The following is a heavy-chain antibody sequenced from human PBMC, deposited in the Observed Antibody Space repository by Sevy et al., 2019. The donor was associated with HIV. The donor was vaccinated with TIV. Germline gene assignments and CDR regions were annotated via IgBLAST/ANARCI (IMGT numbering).Heavy chain of an antibody. CDR2: ISGSGTRT. J-gene: IGHJ6*03. V-gene: IGHV3-23*01. CDR3: AKGGGGHYDPDEIAYYFYYYNMDV. D-gene: IGHD3-22*01. CDR1: GFSFDSYG. Sequence: GGSLRLSCAVSGFSFDSYGMTWVRQAPGKGLEWVSAISGSGTRTYYADSVKGRFIISRDNSKNTLDLQMNSLRAEETALYYCAKGGGGHYDPDEIAYYFYYYNMDVWGKGTTVTVSS.